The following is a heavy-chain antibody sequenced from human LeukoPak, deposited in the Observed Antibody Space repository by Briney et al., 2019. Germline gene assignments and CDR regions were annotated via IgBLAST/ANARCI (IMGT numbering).Heavy chain of an antibody. V-gene: IGHV3-23*01. CDR1: GFTFSSYA. CDR2: ISGSGGTT. J-gene: IGHJ4*02. D-gene: IGHD3-10*01. CDR3: AKDLGGSGGPSRPLIDY. Sequence: GGSLRLSCAASGFTFSSYAMSWVRQAPGKGLEWVSTISGSGGTTFYADSVRGRFTISRDNSENTLYLQMNSLRAEDTAVYYCAKDLGGSGGPSRPLIDYWGQGTLVTVSS.